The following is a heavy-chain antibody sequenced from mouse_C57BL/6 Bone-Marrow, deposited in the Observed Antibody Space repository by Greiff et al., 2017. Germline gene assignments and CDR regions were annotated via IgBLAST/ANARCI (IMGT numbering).Heavy chain of an antibody. D-gene: IGHD2-5*01. Sequence: VQLQQPGAELVKPGASVKMSCKASGYTFTSYWITWVKQRPGQGLEWIGDIYPGSGSTNYNEKFKSKATLTVDTSSSTAYMQLSSLTSEDSAVYYCARYPTYYSNPYYFDYWGQGTTLTVSS. V-gene: IGHV1-55*01. J-gene: IGHJ2*01. CDR3: ARYPTYYSNPYYFDY. CDR1: GYTFTSYW. CDR2: IYPGSGST.